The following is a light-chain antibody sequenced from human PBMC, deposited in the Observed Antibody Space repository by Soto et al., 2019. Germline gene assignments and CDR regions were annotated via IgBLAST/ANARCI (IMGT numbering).Light chain of an antibody. CDR3: SSYAGSNNVV. CDR2: EVN. J-gene: IGLJ2*01. Sequence: QSALTQPPSASGSPGQSVTISCTGAHSDFGGYNYVSWYQQHPSKAPKLMIFEVNKRPSGVPDRFPGSKFGNTASLTVSGLQAEDEADYYCSSYAGSNNVVFGGGTKLTVL. CDR1: HSDFGGYNY. V-gene: IGLV2-8*01.